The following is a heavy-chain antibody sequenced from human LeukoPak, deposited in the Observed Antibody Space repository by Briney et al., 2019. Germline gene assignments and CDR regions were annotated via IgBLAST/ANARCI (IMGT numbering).Heavy chain of an antibody. D-gene: IGHD5-18*01. CDR1: GGSISSSSYY. V-gene: IGHV4-39*07. Sequence: SETLSLTCTVSGGSISSSSYYWGWIRQPPGKGLEWIGIIYYSGSTYYNPSLKSRVTISVDTSKNQFSLKLTSVTAADAAVYYCARTTEGGYTYGYFYYYYMDVWGKGTTVTISS. CDR2: IYYSGST. CDR3: ARTTEGGYTYGYFYYYYMDV. J-gene: IGHJ6*03.